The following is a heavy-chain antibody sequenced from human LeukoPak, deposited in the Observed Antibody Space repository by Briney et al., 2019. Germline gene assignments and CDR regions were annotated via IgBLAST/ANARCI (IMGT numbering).Heavy chain of an antibody. V-gene: IGHV4-39*01. CDR2: IYYSGST. CDR1: GGSISSSSYY. J-gene: IGHJ4*02. CDR3: ARLENSGWYPDY. Sequence: PSETLSLTCTVSGGSISSSSYYWGWIRQPPGKGLEWIGSIYYSGSTYYNPSLKSRVTISVDTSKNQFSLKLSSVTAADTAVYYCARLENSGWYPDYWGQGTLVTVPS. D-gene: IGHD6-19*01.